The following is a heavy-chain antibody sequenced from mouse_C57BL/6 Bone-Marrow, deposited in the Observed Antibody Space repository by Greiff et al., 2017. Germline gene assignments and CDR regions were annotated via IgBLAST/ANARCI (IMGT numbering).Heavy chain of an antibody. J-gene: IGHJ4*01. CDR3: VRDGGYLYYDAMDY. CDR2: IRSKSSNYAT. V-gene: IGHV10-3*01. Sequence: EADGGLVQPKGSLKLSCAASGFTFNTYAMHWVRQAPGKGLEWVARIRSKSSNYATYYADSVKDRFTISRDDSQSMLYLQMNNLKTEDTAMYYCVRDGGYLYYDAMDYWGQGTSVTVSS. CDR1: GFTFNTYA. D-gene: IGHD2-2*01.